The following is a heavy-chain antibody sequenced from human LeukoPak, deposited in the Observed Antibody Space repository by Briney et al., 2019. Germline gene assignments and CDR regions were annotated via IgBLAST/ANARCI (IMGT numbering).Heavy chain of an antibody. J-gene: IGHJ6*02. CDR2: IYSGGST. Sequence: GGSLRLSCAASGFTVSSNYMSWVRQAPGKGLEWVSVIYSGGSTYYADSVKGRFTISRDNSKNTLYLQMNSLRAEDTAVYYCARDLTYYYYYGMDVWGQGTTVTVSS. CDR1: GFTVSSNY. CDR3: ARDLTYYYYYGMDV. V-gene: IGHV3-66*01.